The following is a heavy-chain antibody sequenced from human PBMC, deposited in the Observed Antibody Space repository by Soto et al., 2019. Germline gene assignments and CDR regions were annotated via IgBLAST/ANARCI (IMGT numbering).Heavy chain of an antibody. Sequence: SVQVSCKASGGTFSSYAISWVRQAPGQGLEWMGGIIPIFGTANYAQKFQGRVTITADESTSTAYMELSSLRSEDTAVYYCAREYYYDSRGYYENYYYYGMDVWGQGTTVTGSS. CDR1: GGTFSSYA. J-gene: IGHJ6*02. D-gene: IGHD3-22*01. CDR3: AREYYYDSRGYYENYYYYGMDV. CDR2: IIPIFGTA. V-gene: IGHV1-69*13.